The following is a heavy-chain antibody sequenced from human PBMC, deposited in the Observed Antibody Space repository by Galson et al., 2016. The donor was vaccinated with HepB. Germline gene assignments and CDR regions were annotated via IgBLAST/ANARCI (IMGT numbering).Heavy chain of an antibody. CDR2: IKEDASKA. CDR3: ARYGDEAGWNFHQ. D-gene: IGHD4-17*01. Sequence: SLRLSCAASGFTFSRFWMNWVRQAPGKGLEWVASIKEDASKAFYADSVKGRFTISRDNVEDSLSLQMNSLRSEDTAVYYCARYGDEAGWNFHQWGQGTLVTV. CDR1: GFTFSRFW. J-gene: IGHJ1*01. V-gene: IGHV3-7*03.